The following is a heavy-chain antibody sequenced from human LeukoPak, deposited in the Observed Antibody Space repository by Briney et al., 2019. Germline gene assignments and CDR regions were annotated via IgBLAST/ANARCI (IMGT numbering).Heavy chain of an antibody. CDR2: IWYDGSNK. Sequence: GRSLRLSCAASGFTFSSYGMRWVRQAPGKGLQWVAFIWYDGSNKYYADSVKGRFTISRDNSKNTLYLQINSLRAEDTAVYYCARDRGESYFDYWGQGTLVTVSS. CDR1: GFTFSSYG. J-gene: IGHJ4*02. V-gene: IGHV3-33*01. D-gene: IGHD3-10*01. CDR3: ARDRGESYFDY.